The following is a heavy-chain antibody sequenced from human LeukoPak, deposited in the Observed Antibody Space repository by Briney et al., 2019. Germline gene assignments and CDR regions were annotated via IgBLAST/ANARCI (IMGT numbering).Heavy chain of an antibody. CDR2: IIPIFGTA. CDR1: GGTFSSYA. V-gene: IGHV1-69*05. Sequence: SVKVSCKASGGTFSSYAISWVRRAPGQGLEWMGRIIPIFGTANYAQKFQGRVTITTDESTSTAYMELSSLRSEDTAVYYCARLAAAAPGFDYWGQGTLVTVSS. D-gene: IGHD6-13*01. J-gene: IGHJ4*02. CDR3: ARLAAAAPGFDY.